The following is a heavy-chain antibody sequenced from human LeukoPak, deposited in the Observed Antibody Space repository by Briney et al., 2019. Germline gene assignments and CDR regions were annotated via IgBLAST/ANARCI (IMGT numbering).Heavy chain of an antibody. D-gene: IGHD3-9*01. CDR1: GFTFSSYG. CDR2: ISYDGSNK. V-gene: IGHV3-30*18. J-gene: IGHJ3*02. CDR3: AKDQLRYFDWLTGAFDI. Sequence: GRSLRLSCAASGFTFSSYGMHWVRQAPGKGLEWVAVISYDGSNKYYADSVKGRFTISRDNSKNTLYLQMNSLRAEDTAVYYCAKDQLRYFDWLTGAFDIWGQGTMVTVSS.